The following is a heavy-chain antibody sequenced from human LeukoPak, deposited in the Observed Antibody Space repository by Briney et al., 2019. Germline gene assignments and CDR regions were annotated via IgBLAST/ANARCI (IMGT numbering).Heavy chain of an antibody. CDR1: GSTFSSYA. D-gene: IGHD1-26*01. Sequence: PGGSLRLSCAASGSTFSSYAMSWVRQAPGKGLEWVSAISGSGGSTYYADSVKGRFTISRDNSKNTLYLQMNSLRAEDTAVYYCAKTYSGSYYRSYFDYWGQGTLVTVSS. J-gene: IGHJ4*02. CDR3: AKTYSGSYYRSYFDY. CDR2: ISGSGGST. V-gene: IGHV3-23*01.